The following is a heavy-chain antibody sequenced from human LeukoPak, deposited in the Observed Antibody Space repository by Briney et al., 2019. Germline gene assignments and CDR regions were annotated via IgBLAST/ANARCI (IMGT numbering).Heavy chain of an antibody. CDR1: GGSISSYY. D-gene: IGHD6-13*01. V-gene: IGHV4-59*08. J-gene: IGHJ4*02. CDR2: IYYSGST. CDR3: ARGAAGTY. Sequence: SETLSLTCTVSGGSISSYYWSWIRQPPGKGLEWIGYIYYSGSTNYNPSLKSRVTISVDTSKNQFSLKLSSVTAADTAVYYRARGAAGTYWGQGTLVTVSS.